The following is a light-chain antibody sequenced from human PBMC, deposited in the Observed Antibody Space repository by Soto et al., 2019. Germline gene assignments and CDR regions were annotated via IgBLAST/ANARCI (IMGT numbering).Light chain of an antibody. Sequence: DIQMTQSPSTLSPSVGDRVTITCRASRGISDWVAWYQQKPGKAPKLLIFDASSLKSGVPSRFSGSGSGTEFTLTISSLQPEYVATYYCLQYDSYAWTFGQGTKVEIK. V-gene: IGKV1-5*01. J-gene: IGKJ1*01. CDR3: LQYDSYAWT. CDR1: RGISDW. CDR2: DAS.